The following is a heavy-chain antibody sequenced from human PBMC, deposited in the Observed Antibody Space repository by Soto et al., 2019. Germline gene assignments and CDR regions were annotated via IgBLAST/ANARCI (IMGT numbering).Heavy chain of an antibody. CDR1: GGSISSSNW. Sequence: SETLSLTCAVSGGSISSSNWWSWVRQPPGKGLEWIGEICHRGSTNSNPSLKSRVTISVDKSKNQFSLKLSSVTAADTAVYYGARDRSITMVRGSYYYYYGMDVWGQGTTVT. CDR2: ICHRGST. J-gene: IGHJ6*02. V-gene: IGHV4-4*02. D-gene: IGHD3-10*01. CDR3: ARDRSITMVRGSYYYYYGMDV.